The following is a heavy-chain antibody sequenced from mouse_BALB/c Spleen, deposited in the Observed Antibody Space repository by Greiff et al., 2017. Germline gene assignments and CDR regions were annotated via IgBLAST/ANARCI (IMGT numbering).Heavy chain of an antibody. D-gene: IGHD1-1*01. CDR3: ARSGSYYYGSSSYYFDY. CDR1: GYTFTSYW. CDR2: INPSTGYT. J-gene: IGHJ2*01. V-gene: IGHV1-7*01. Sequence: VQLQQSGAELAKPGASVKMSCKAYGYTFTSYWMHWVKQRPGQGLEWIGYINPSTGYTEYNQKFKDKATLTADKSSSTAYMQLSSLTSEDSAVYYCARSGSYYYGSSSYYFDYWGQGTTLTVSS.